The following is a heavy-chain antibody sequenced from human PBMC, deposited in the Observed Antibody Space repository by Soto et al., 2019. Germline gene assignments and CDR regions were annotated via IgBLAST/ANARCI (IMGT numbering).Heavy chain of an antibody. Sequence: ASVKVSCKASGYTFTSYGISWVRQAPGQGLEWMGWISAYNGNTNYAQKLHGRVTMTTDTSTSTAYMELRSLRSDDTAEYYCARDDGDFWSGYYPLYYGMDVWGQGTTVTVSS. J-gene: IGHJ6*02. CDR1: GYTFTSYG. V-gene: IGHV1-18*01. D-gene: IGHD3-3*01. CDR3: ARDDGDFWSGYYPLYYGMDV. CDR2: ISAYNGNT.